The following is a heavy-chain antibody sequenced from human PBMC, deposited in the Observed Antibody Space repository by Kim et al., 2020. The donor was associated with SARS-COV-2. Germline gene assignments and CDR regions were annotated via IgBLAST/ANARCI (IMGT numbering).Heavy chain of an antibody. CDR3: AKDQVDIVAPGYGMDV. CDR1: GFTFSSYG. CDR2: ISYDGSNK. J-gene: IGHJ6*01. V-gene: IGHV3-30*18. Sequence: GGSLRLSCAASGFTFSSYGMHWVRQAPGKGLEWVAVISYDGSNKYYADSVKGRFTISRDNSKNTLYLQMNSLRAEDTAVYYCAKDQVDIVAPGYGMDVWG. D-gene: IGHD5-12*01.